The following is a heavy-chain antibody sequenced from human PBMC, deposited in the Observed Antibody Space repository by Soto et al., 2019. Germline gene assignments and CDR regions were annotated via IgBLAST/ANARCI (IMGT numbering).Heavy chain of an antibody. CDR2: IFYSGKT. J-gene: IGHJ4*02. V-gene: IGHV4-30-4*01. D-gene: IGHD3-3*01. CDR3: ARADQFLGGAGTFKI. CDR1: GGSITNGDHY. Sequence: PSETLSLTCSVSGGSITNGDHYWSWLRQSPGKALEWMRYIFYSGKTYYNPSLTSRVSISVDNSKKQFSLKLTSTTAADTAVYFCARADQFLGGAGTFKIWGQGTPVTVSS.